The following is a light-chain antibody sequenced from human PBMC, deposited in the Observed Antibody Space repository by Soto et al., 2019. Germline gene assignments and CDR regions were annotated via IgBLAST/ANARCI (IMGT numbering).Light chain of an antibody. Sequence: ESLLTQPPGTLSLSPGERATLSCRASQSVSSSYLAWYQQKPGQAPRLLIYGASSRATGIPDRFSGSGSGTDFTLTISRLEPEDFGVYYRKDHGSSTRTLGQGLKVDIK. CDR2: GAS. CDR1: QSVSSSY. CDR3: KDHGSSTRT. V-gene: IGKV3-20*01. J-gene: IGKJ1*01.